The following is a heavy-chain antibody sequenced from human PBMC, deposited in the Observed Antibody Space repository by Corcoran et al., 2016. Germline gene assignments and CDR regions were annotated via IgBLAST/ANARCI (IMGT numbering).Heavy chain of an antibody. Sequence: QVQLVQSGAEVKKPGASVKVSCKASGYTFTSYDINWVRQATGQGLEWMGWMNPNSGNTGYAQKFQGRVTMTRNTSISTAYMELSSLRSEDTGVDYCGGVGVVWFGEFYPVDDWGQGTLVTVSS. D-gene: IGHD3-10*01. CDR3: GGVGVVWFGEFYPVDD. J-gene: IGHJ4*02. V-gene: IGHV1-8*01. CDR2: MNPNSGNT. CDR1: GYTFTSYD.